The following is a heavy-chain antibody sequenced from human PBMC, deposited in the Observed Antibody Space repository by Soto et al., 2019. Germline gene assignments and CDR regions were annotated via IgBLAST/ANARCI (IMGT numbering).Heavy chain of an antibody. J-gene: IGHJ3*02. CDR3: AKRTGVLATTGGAFDI. CDR2: ISGSGADS. D-gene: IGHD5-12*01. CDR1: GFRFSRYD. V-gene: IGHV3-23*01. Sequence: QLLESGGGLAQPGGSLRLSCAASGFRFSRYDMSWVRQAPGKGLERVSTISGSGADSYDADSVKGRFIISRDNSKNTLSLEMNSLRADDTAVYYCAKRTGVLATTGGAFDIWGQGTVVTVSS.